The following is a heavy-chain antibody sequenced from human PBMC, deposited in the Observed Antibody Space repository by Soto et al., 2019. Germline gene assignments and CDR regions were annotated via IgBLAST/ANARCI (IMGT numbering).Heavy chain of an antibody. CDR2: ISYSGST. Sequence: TLSLTCTVSGGSISSNNYFWGWIRQPPGKGLEWIGSISYSGSTYYNPSLKSRVTISVDTSKNQFSLKLSSVTAADTAVYYCARRNRFSFDYWGQGTPVTVSS. J-gene: IGHJ4*02. CDR3: ARRNRFSFDY. V-gene: IGHV4-39*01. D-gene: IGHD3-10*01. CDR1: GGSISSNNYF.